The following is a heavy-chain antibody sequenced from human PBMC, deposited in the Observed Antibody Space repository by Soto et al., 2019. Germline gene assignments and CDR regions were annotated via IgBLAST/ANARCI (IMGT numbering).Heavy chain of an antibody. V-gene: IGHV4-34*01. CDR2: INHSGST. Sequence: SETLSLTCAVYGGSFSGYYWSWIRQPPGKGLEWIGEINHSGSTNYNPSLKSRVTISVDTSKNQFSLKLSSVTAADTAVYYCARRGAFWSGYYDYWGQGTLVTVSS. D-gene: IGHD3-3*01. CDR1: GGSFSGYY. J-gene: IGHJ4*02. CDR3: ARRGAFWSGYYDY.